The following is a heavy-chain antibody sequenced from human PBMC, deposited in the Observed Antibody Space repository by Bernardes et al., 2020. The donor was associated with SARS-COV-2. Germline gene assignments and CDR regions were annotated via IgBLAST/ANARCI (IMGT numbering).Heavy chain of an antibody. CDR3: ARAGYSSSWYGAKGWFDP. CDR2: INHSGST. J-gene: IGHJ5*02. CDR1: GGSFSGYY. V-gene: IGHV4-34*01. D-gene: IGHD6-13*01. Sequence: SETLYLTCAVYGGSFSGYYWSWIRQPPGKGLEWIGEINHSGSTNYNPSLKSRVTISVDTSKNQFSLKLGSVTAADTAVYYCARAGYSSSWYGAKGWFDPWGQGTLVTVSS.